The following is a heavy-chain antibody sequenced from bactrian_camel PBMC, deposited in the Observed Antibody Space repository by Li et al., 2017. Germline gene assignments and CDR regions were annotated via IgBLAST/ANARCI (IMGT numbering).Heavy chain of an antibody. CDR3: AKADRFTAIRSPD. CDR1: GFTFSSYW. D-gene: IGHD3*01. CDR2: IYTGGVGDT. Sequence: VQLVESGGGLVQPGGSLRLSCAASGFTFSSYWMYWVRQAPGKEREGVAVIYTGGVGDTYYADSVKGRFSISEDNAKNRVYLQMNSLKTEDTAMYYCAKADRFTAIRSPDRGQGTQVTVS. V-gene: IGHV3S1*01. J-gene: IGHJ4*01.